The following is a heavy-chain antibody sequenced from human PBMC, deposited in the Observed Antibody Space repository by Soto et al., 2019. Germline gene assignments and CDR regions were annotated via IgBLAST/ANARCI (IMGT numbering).Heavy chain of an antibody. J-gene: IGHJ4*02. V-gene: IGHV3-30*18. CDR3: AKSDTAMAPYYFDY. Sequence: GGSLRLSCAASGFTFSSYGMHWVRQAPGKGLEWVAVISYDGSNKYYADSVKGRFAISRDNSKNTLYLQMNSLRAEDTAVYYCAKSDTAMAPYYFDYWGQGTLVTVSS. CDR2: ISYDGSNK. D-gene: IGHD5-18*01. CDR1: GFTFSSYG.